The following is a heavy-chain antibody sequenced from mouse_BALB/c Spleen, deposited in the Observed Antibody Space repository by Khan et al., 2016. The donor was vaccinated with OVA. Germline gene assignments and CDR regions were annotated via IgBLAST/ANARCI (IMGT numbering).Heavy chain of an antibody. CDR2: INSNGGST. V-gene: IGHV5-6-3*01. CDR3: ARMARKIN. Sequence: EVQLVESGGGLVQPGGSLKLSCAASGFTFSSYGMSWVRQTPDKRLELVATINSNGGSTYYSDSVKGRFTISRDNAKNTLYQQMSRLKSDDTAMYYWARMARKINWCQGTTLTVSS. J-gene: IGHJ2*01. CDR1: GFTFSSYG.